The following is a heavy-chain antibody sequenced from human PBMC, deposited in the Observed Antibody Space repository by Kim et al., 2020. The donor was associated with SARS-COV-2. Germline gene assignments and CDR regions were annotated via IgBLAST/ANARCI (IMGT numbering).Heavy chain of an antibody. CDR2: IIPIFGTA. V-gene: IGHV1-69*13. CDR1: GGTFSSYA. Sequence: SVKVSCKASGGTFSSYAISWVRQAPGQGLEWMGGIIPIFGTANYAQKFQGRVTITADESTSTAYMELSSLRSEDTAVYYCASRRGAGTTSWWAPMDVWGRGTTVTVSS. J-gene: IGHJ6*02. D-gene: IGHD1-1*01. CDR3: ASRRGAGTTSWWAPMDV.